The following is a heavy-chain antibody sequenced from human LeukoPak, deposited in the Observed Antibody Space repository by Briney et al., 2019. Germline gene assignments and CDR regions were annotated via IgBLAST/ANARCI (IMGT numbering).Heavy chain of an antibody. CDR2: INHSGST. CDR3: ARLSIGYSSSFDY. Sequence: SETLSLTCTVSGYSISSGYYWGWIRQPPGKGLEWIGEINHSGSTNYNPSLKSRATISVDTSKNQFSLKLSSVTAADTAVYYCARLSIGYSSSFDYWGQGTLVTVSS. V-gene: IGHV4-38-2*02. D-gene: IGHD6-13*01. CDR1: GYSISSGYY. J-gene: IGHJ4*02.